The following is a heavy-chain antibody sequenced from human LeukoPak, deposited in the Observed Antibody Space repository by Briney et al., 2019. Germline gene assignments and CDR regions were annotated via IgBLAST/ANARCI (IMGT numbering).Heavy chain of an antibody. CDR1: GFTFSSYW. D-gene: IGHD3-10*01. Sequence: GGSLRLSCAASGFTFSSYWMSWVRQAPGKGLEWVANIKQDGSEKYYVDSVKGRFTISRDNAKNSPYLQMNSLRAEDTAVYYCARGRIRGPYGYWGQGTLVTVSS. CDR2: IKQDGSEK. V-gene: IGHV3-7*01. J-gene: IGHJ4*02. CDR3: ARGRIRGPYGY.